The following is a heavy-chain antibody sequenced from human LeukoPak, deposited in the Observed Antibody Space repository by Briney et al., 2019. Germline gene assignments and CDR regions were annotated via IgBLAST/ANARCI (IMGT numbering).Heavy chain of an antibody. V-gene: IGHV1-2*02. J-gene: IGHJ6*04. D-gene: IGHD5-12*01. CDR3: ARGPSGYSPADNYYYGVDV. CDR1: VYTFTRYY. CDR2: IIPNIGGT. Sequence: SVKLSCKASVYTFTRYYMHWVGRAPGHPLEWMGWIIPNIGGTNYAQKLHCRVTMTRDTSISTAYMELSRLRSDDTAVYYCARGPSGYSPADNYYYGVDVWGKGTTVTVSS.